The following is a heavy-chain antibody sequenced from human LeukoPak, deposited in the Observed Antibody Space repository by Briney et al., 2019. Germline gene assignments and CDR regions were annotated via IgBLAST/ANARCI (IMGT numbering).Heavy chain of an antibody. V-gene: IGHV4-59*12. CDR1: GGSISSYY. J-gene: IGHJ4*02. CDR3: ARVSGDNRIAAAGTLLDY. CDR2: IYYSEST. D-gene: IGHD6-13*01. Sequence: PSETLSLTCTVSGGSISSYYWSWIRQPPGKGLEWIGYIYYSESTNYNPSLKSRVTISVDTSKNQFSLKLSSVTAADTAVYYCARVSGDNRIAAAGTLLDYWGQGTLVTVSS.